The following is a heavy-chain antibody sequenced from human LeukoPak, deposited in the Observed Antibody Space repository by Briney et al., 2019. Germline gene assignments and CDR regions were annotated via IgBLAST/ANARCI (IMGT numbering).Heavy chain of an antibody. CDR2: ISAYNGNT. Sequence: ASVKVSCKASGYTFTGYYMHWVRQAPGQGLEWMGWISAYNGNTNYAQKLQGRVTMTTDTSTSTAYMELRSLRSDDTAVYYCARDSTVTSPGAFDIWGQGTMVTVSS. CDR3: ARDSTVTSPGAFDI. CDR1: GYTFTGYY. D-gene: IGHD4-17*01. J-gene: IGHJ3*02. V-gene: IGHV1-18*04.